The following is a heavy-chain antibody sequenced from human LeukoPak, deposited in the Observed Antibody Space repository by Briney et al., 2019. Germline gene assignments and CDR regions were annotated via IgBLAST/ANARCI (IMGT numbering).Heavy chain of an antibody. V-gene: IGHV4-34*01. CDR2: INHSGST. D-gene: IGHD3-3*01. Sequence: SETLSLTCAVCGGSFSGYYWSWIRQPPGKGLEWIGEINHSGSTNYNPSLKSRVTISVDTSKNQFSLKLSSVTAADTAVYYCATFGVVRWGQGTLVTVSS. CDR1: GGSFSGYY. CDR3: ATFGVVR. J-gene: IGHJ4*02.